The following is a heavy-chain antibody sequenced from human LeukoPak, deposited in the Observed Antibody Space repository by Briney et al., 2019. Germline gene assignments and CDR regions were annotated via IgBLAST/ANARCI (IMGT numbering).Heavy chain of an antibody. J-gene: IGHJ6*03. Sequence: ASVKVSCKASGYTFTSYSMHWVRQAPGQGLEWMGIINPSGGSTSYAQKFQGRVTMTRDTSTSTVYMELSSLRSEDTAVYYCARDQYCSSTSCYNRGSYYYYMDVWGKGTTVTVSS. CDR1: GYTFTSYS. V-gene: IGHV1-46*01. D-gene: IGHD2-2*02. CDR2: INPSGGST. CDR3: ARDQYCSSTSCYNRGSYYYYMDV.